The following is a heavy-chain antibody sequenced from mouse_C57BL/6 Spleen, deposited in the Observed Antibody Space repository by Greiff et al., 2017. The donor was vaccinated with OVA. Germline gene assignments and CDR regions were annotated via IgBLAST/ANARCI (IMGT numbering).Heavy chain of an antibody. CDR3: AAREESNYEDYAMDY. V-gene: IGHV1-53*01. CDR2: INPSNGGT. CDR1: GYTFTSYW. Sequence: QVQLQQPGTELVKPGASVKLSCKASGYTFTSYWMHWVKQRPGQGLEWIGNINPSNGGTNYNEKFKSKATLTVDKSSSTAYMQLSRLTSEDSAVYYCAAREESNYEDYAMDYWGQGASVTVSS. J-gene: IGHJ4*01. D-gene: IGHD2-5*01.